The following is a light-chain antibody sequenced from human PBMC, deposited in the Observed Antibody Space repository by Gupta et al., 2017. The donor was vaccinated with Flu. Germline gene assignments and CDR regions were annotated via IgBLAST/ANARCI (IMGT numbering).Light chain of an antibody. V-gene: IGKV1-5*03. Sequence: IQMTQSTSTLSASVGDSVTITCRASQTIINWLAWYQQKPGKAPKLLIYKASSLKSGVPSRFSGSESGTKFTLTINNLQPEDSATYYCHQHLSYPLTFGGGTKVEIK. J-gene: IGKJ4*01. CDR3: HQHLSYPLT. CDR2: KAS. CDR1: QTIINW.